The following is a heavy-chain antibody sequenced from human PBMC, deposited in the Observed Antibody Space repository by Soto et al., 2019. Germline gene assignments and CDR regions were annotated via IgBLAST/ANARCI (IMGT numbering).Heavy chain of an antibody. J-gene: IGHJ4*02. CDR3: ARAATYYDILTAFDY. Sequence: GGSLRLSCAASGFTFSSYAMHWVRQAPGKGPEWVAVISYDGSNKYYADSVKGRFTISRDNSKNTLYLQMNSLRAEDTAVYYCARAATYYDILTAFDYWGQGTLVTVSS. CDR1: GFTFSSYA. CDR2: ISYDGSNK. D-gene: IGHD3-9*01. V-gene: IGHV3-30-3*01.